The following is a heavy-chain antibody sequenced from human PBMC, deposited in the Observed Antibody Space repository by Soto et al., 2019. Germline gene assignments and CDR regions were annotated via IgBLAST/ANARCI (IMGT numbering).Heavy chain of an antibody. D-gene: IGHD6-13*01. Sequence: SETLSLTCAVYGGSFSGYYWSWIRQPPGKGLEWIGEINHSGSTNYNPSLKSRVTISVDTSKNQFSLKLSSVTAADTAVYYCARNPTYSTKHRYYYGMDVWGQGTTVTVSS. CDR1: GGSFSGYY. CDR3: ARNPTYSTKHRYYYGMDV. CDR2: INHSGST. J-gene: IGHJ6*02. V-gene: IGHV4-34*01.